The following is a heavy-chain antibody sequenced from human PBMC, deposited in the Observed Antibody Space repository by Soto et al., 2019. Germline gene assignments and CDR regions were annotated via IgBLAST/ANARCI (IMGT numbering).Heavy chain of an antibody. CDR1: GGSISSGGYY. CDR3: ARGVLQPAYNWFDP. Sequence: PSETLSLTCTVSGGSISSGGYYWSWIRQHPGKGLEWIGYIYYSGSTYYNPSLKSRVTMSVDTSKNQFSLKLSSVTAADTAVYYCARGVLQPAYNWFDPWGQGTLVTVS. V-gene: IGHV4-31*03. D-gene: IGHD4-4*01. CDR2: IYYSGST. J-gene: IGHJ5*02.